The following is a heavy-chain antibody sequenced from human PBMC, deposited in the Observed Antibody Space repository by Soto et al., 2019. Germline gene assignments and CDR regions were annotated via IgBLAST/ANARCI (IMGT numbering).Heavy chain of an antibody. CDR1: GFTFGDYA. J-gene: IGHJ6*02. D-gene: IGHD5-18*01. V-gene: IGHV3-49*04. CDR3: TSSRLSGYSYGTGYYYYGMDV. Sequence: GGSLRLSCTASGFTFGDYAMSWVRQAPGKGLEWVGFIRSKAYGGTTEYAASVKGRFTISRDDSKSIAYLQMNSLKTEDTAVYYCTSSRLSGYSYGTGYYYYGMDVWAKGPRSPSP. CDR2: IRSKAYGGTT.